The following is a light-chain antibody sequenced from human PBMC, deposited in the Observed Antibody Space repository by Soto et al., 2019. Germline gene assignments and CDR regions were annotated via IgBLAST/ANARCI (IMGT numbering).Light chain of an antibody. CDR2: DAS. J-gene: IGKJ2*01. CDR1: QGVSSY. V-gene: IGKV3-11*01. Sequence: EIVLTQSPATLSLSPGERATLSCRASQGVSSYLAWYQQKPGQAPRLLIYDASNRATGIPARFSGSGSGTDFTLTISSLEPEDFTVYYCQHRSNWPMYTFGQGTKLEIK. CDR3: QHRSNWPMYT.